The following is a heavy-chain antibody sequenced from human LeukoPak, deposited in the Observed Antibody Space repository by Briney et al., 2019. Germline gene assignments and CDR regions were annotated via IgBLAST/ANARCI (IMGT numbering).Heavy chain of an antibody. CDR2: MNPNSGNT. CDR3: ARGRGFGAARDNWFDP. Sequence: GASVKVSCKASGYTFTSYDINWVRQATGQGLEWMGWMNPNSGNTGYAQKFQGRVTITRNTSISTAYMELSSLRSEDTAVYYCARGRGFGAARDNWFDPWGQGTLVTVSS. J-gene: IGHJ5*02. CDR1: GYTFTSYD. D-gene: IGHD6-6*01. V-gene: IGHV1-8*03.